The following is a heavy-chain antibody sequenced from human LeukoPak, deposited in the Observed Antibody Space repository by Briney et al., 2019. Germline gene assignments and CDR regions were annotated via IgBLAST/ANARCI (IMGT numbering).Heavy chain of an antibody. V-gene: IGHV4-39*01. CDR1: GGSISSSSYY. CDR2: IYYSGST. CDR3: ARQDYCGGDCYPGDY. Sequence: SETLSLTCTVSGGSISSSSYYWGWIRQPPGKGLEWIGSIYYSGSTYYNPSLKSRVTISVDTSKNQVSLKLSSVTAADTAVYYCARQDYCGGDCYPGDYWGQGTLVTVSS. D-gene: IGHD2-21*02. J-gene: IGHJ4*02.